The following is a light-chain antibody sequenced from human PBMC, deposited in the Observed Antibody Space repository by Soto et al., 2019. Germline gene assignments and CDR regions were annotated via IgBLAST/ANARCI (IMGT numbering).Light chain of an antibody. J-gene: IGLJ2*01. CDR1: TSNLGYNF. Sequence: QSVLTQPPSVSAAPGQSVTISCSGRTSNLGYNFVSWYQQLPGTAPKLLIYDNHERPSVIPDRFSGSKSGTSATLGITGLQTGDEADYYCGTWDSSLRAVVFGGGTKLTVL. CDR2: DNH. CDR3: GTWDSSLRAVV. V-gene: IGLV1-51*01.